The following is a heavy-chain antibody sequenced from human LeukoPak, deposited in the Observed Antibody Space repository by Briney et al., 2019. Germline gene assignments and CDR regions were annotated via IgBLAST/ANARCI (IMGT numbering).Heavy chain of an antibody. D-gene: IGHD3-10*01. CDR1: GGSISSYY. CDR2: IYNSGTT. Sequence: SETLSLTCTVSGGSISSYYWSWIRQPPGKELEWIGYIYNSGTTDYNPSLKTRVTISVDTSKNQFSLKLSSVTAADTAVYYCARDTRSLYYPTERVAFDIWGQGTMVTVSS. V-gene: IGHV4-59*01. J-gene: IGHJ3*02. CDR3: ARDTRSLYYPTERVAFDI.